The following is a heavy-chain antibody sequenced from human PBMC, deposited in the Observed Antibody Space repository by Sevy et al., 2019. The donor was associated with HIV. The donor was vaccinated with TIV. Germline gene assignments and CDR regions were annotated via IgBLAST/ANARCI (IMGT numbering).Heavy chain of an antibody. CDR2: FDPEDGDPEDGKT. D-gene: IGHD3-22*01. CDR1: ADTFTAYY. CDR3: ATTKDYYDSSGYPFDS. V-gene: IGHV1-24*01. Sequence: ASVKVSCKASADTFTAYYMHWVRQTPGKGLEWMTTFDPEDGDPEDGKTIYAQKFLGRVTMTEDTSTDTAYMELSSLRSEDTAVYYCATTKDYYDSSGYPFDSWGQGTLVTVSS. J-gene: IGHJ4*02.